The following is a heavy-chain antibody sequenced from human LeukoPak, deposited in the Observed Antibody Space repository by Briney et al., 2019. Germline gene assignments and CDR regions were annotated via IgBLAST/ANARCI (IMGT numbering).Heavy chain of an antibody. D-gene: IGHD1/OR15-1a*01. Sequence: SETLSLTCAVYGGSFSGYYWSWIRQPPGKGLEWIGEINHSGSTNYNPSLKGRVTISVDTSKNQFSLKLSSVTAADTAVYYCARNTRGSDYWGQGTLVTVSS. V-gene: IGHV4-34*01. CDR2: INHSGST. CDR3: ARNTRGSDY. J-gene: IGHJ4*02. CDR1: GGSFSGYY.